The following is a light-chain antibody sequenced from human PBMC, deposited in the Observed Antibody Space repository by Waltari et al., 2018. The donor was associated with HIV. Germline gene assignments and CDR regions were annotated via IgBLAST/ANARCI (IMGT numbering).Light chain of an antibody. Sequence: EIVMTQSPATLSVSPGERATLSCRARQSVSSNLAWYQQKPGQAPRLLMYGASTRATGIPARFSGSGSGTEFTLTISSLQSEDFAVYYCQQYNNRPWTFGQGTTVEIK. V-gene: IGKV3D-15*01. J-gene: IGKJ1*01. CDR2: GAS. CDR1: QSVSSN. CDR3: QQYNNRPWT.